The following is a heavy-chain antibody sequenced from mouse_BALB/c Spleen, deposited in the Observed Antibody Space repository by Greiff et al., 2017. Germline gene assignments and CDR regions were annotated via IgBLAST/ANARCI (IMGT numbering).Heavy chain of an antibody. Sequence: EVKLMESGAELVRPGALVKLSCTASGFNIKDSYMHWVKQRPEQGLEWIGWIDPENGNTIYDPKFQGKASITADTSSNTAYLQLSSLTSEDTAVYYCARGDGYGFAYWGQGTLVTVSA. CDR2: IDPENGNT. J-gene: IGHJ3*01. D-gene: IGHD1-2*01. CDR1: GFNIKDSY. V-gene: IGHV14-1*02. CDR3: ARGDGYGFAY.